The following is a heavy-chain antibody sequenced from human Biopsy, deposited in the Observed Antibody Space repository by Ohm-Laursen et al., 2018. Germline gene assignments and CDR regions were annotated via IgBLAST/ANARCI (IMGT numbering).Heavy chain of an antibody. V-gene: IGHV4-34*01. Sequence: TLSLTWAVYGGTNSGNYWSWIRQPPGKGLEWIGGVHHDGRGNYNSSLKSRVTMSGGMSKKQFSLKLSGVTAADTAVYYCARFIVPSLHCSNGVCPIRWFDPWGQGTLVTVFS. J-gene: IGHJ5*02. D-gene: IGHD2-2*01. CDR3: ARFIVPSLHCSNGVCPIRWFDP. CDR1: GGTNSGNY. CDR2: VHHDGRG.